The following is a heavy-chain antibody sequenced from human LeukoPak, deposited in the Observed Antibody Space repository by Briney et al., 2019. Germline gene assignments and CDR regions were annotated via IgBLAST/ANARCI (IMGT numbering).Heavy chain of an antibody. CDR1: GYTFTSYD. Sequence: GASVKVSCKASGYTFTSYDINWVRQATGQGLEWMGWMNPNRGNTGYAQKFQGRVTMTRNTSISTAYMELSSLRSEDTAVYYCARGGVSYYYYYGMDVWGQGTTVTVSS. CDR3: ARGGVSYYYYYGMDV. V-gene: IGHV1-8*01. CDR2: MNPNRGNT. D-gene: IGHD3-10*01. J-gene: IGHJ6*02.